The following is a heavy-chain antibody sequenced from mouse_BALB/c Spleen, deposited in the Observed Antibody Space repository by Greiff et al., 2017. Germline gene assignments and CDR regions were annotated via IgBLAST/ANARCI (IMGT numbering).Heavy chain of an antibody. CDR3: ARGNPYYYAMDY. D-gene: IGHD2-1*01. V-gene: IGHV3-2*02. CDR1: GYPITSDYA. CDR2: ISYSGST. J-gene: IGHJ4*01. Sequence: EVKLEESGPGLVKPSQSLSLTCTVTGYPITSDYAWNWIRQFPGNKLEWMGYISYSGSTSYNPSLKSRISITRDTSKNQFFLQLNSVTTEDTATYYCARGNPYYYAMDYWGQGTSVTVSS.